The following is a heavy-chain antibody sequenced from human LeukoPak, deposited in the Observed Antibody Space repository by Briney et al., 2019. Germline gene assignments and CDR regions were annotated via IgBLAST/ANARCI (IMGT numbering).Heavy chain of an antibody. CDR3: ARDISLVVAATQDY. V-gene: IGHV1-2*02. CDR1: GYTFTGYY. D-gene: IGHD2-15*01. Sequence: ASVKVSCKASGYTFTGYYMHWARQAPGQGLEWMGWINPNSGGTNYAQKFQGRVTMTRDTSISTAYMELSRLRSDDTAVYYCARDISLVVAATQDYWGQGTLVTVSS. J-gene: IGHJ4*02. CDR2: INPNSGGT.